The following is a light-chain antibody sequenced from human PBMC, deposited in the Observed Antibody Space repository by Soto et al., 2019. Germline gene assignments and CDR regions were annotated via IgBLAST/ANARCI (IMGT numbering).Light chain of an antibody. CDR2: DAS. Sequence: DRATLSCRASQSLRSSLAWYQQKPGQAPRLLIYDASTRATGIPARFSGSGSGTDFTLTISGLQSEDFAVYYCQQYNNLPQTFGQGTKVDIK. CDR3: QQYNNLPQT. J-gene: IGKJ1*01. CDR1: QSLRSS. V-gene: IGKV3-15*01.